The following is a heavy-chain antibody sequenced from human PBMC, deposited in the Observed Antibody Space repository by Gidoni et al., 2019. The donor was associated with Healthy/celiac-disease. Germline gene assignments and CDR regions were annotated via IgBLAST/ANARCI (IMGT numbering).Heavy chain of an antibody. Sequence: QVKLPQWGAGRLQPSETLSLICAVYDGSLSGYYWNWIRQPPGKGLEVSGEINHSGSTNYNPSLKRRVTISVDTSKTQFSLKLSSVTAADTAVYFCARGKVNYYYGSGSSQTRKYFDYWGQGTLVTISS. CDR1: DGSLSGYY. D-gene: IGHD3-10*01. J-gene: IGHJ4*02. CDR3: ARGKVNYYYGSGSSQTRKYFDY. CDR2: INHSGST. V-gene: IGHV4-34*01.